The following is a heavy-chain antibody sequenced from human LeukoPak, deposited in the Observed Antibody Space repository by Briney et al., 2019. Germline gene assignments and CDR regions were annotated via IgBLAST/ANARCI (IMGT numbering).Heavy chain of an antibody. CDR1: GFTFSSYE. CDR3: ARDFLHLGG. D-gene: IGHD3-16*01. V-gene: IGHV3-74*01. J-gene: IGHJ3*01. CDR2: INTDGSRT. Sequence: PGGSLRLSCAASGFTFSSYEMNWVRQAPGKGLVWVSRINTDGSRTSYEDSVKGRFTISRDNAKSTLYLQMNSLRAEDTAVYYCARDFLHLGGWGQGTMVTVSS.